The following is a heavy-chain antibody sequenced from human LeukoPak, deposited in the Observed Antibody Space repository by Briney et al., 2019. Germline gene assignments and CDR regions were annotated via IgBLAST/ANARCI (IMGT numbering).Heavy chain of an antibody. Sequence: GGSLRLSCAASGFTFSSYAMSWVRQAPGKGLEWVSAISGSGGSTYYADSVKGQFTISRDNSKNTLYLQMNSLRAEDTAVYYCAKDPTSSGSYSFYYYYGMDVWGQGTTVTVSS. V-gene: IGHV3-23*01. D-gene: IGHD3-10*01. CDR1: GFTFSSYA. CDR2: ISGSGGST. J-gene: IGHJ6*02. CDR3: AKDPTSSGSYSFYYYYGMDV.